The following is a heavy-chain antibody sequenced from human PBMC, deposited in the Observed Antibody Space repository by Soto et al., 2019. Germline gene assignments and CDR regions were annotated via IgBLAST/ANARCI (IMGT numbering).Heavy chain of an antibody. J-gene: IGHJ6*02. CDR2: ITWDSGSI. Sequence: LRLSCAASGFTFDDYAMHWVRQAPGKGLEWVSGITWDSGSIDYADSVKGRFTISRVNAKNSLYLQMNSLRPEDTAFYYCAKGIRNYYYLGMDVWGQGTTVTVSS. V-gene: IGHV3-9*01. CDR1: GFTFDDYA. D-gene: IGHD3-3*01. CDR3: AKGIRNYYYLGMDV.